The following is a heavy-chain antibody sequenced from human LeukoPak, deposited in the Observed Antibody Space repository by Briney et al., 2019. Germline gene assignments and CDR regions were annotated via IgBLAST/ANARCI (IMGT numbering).Heavy chain of an antibody. CDR1: GGSISSGSYY. V-gene: IGHV4-61*09. J-gene: IGHJ4*02. D-gene: IGHD6-19*01. Sequence: ASETLSLTCTVSGGSISSGSYYWSWIRQPAGKGLEWIGHIYTSGSTNYNPSLKSRVTMSVDTSKNQFSLKLSSVTAADTAVYYCARHSGWGSGWYGFVLDYWGQGTLVTVSS. CDR3: ARHSGWGSGWYGFVLDY. CDR2: IYTSGST.